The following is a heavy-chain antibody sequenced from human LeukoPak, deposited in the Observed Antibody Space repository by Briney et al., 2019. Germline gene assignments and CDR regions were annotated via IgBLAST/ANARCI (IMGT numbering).Heavy chain of an antibody. CDR2: INHSGST. D-gene: IGHD3-3*01. CDR1: GGSFSGYY. Sequence: PSETLSLTCAVYGGSFSGYYWSWIRQPPGKGLEWIGEINHSGSTNYNPSLRSRVTISVDTSKNQFSLKLSSATAADTAVYYCARGRRDITIFGVVIIRENWFDPWGQGTLVTVSP. CDR3: ARGRRDITIFGVVIIRENWFDP. V-gene: IGHV4-34*01. J-gene: IGHJ5*02.